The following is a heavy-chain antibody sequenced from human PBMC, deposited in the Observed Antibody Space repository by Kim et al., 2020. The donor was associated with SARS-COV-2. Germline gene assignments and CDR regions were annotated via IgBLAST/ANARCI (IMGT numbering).Heavy chain of an antibody. CDR3: ARVTSDYGDYVGYYYYGMDV. Sequence: RVTISVDTSKNQFSLKLSSVTAADTAVYYCARVTSDYGDYVGYYYYGMDVWGQGTTVTVSS. J-gene: IGHJ6*02. D-gene: IGHD4-17*01. V-gene: IGHV4-59*01.